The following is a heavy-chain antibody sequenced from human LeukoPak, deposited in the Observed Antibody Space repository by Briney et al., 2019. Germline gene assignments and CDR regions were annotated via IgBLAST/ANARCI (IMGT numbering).Heavy chain of an antibody. CDR2: INHSGST. CDR1: GGSFSGYY. V-gene: IGHV4-34*01. J-gene: IGHJ4*02. CDR3: ARGRQYSLFDY. D-gene: IGHD4-4*01. Sequence: SSETLSLTCAVYGGSFSGYYWSWIRQPPGKGLEWIGEINHSGSTNYNPSLKSRVTISVDTSKNQFSLKLSSVTAADTAVYYCARGRQYSLFDYWGQGTLVTVSS.